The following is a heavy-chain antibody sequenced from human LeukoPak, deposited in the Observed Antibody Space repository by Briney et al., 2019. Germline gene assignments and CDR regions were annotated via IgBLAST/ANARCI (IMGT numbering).Heavy chain of an antibody. J-gene: IGHJ4*02. CDR1: GVSISSGGYY. CDR3: ARAGYCSSTSCPISG. D-gene: IGHD2-2*01. Sequence: PSETLSLTCTVSGVSISSGGYYWSWIRQHPGKGLEWIGYIYYSGSTYYNPSLKSRVTISVDTSKNQFSLKLSSVTAADTAVYYCARAGYCSSTSCPISGWGQGTLVTVSS. CDR2: IYYSGST. V-gene: IGHV4-31*03.